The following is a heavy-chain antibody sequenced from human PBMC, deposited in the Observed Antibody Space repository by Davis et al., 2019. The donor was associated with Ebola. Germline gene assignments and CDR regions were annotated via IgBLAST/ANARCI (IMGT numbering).Heavy chain of an antibody. CDR1: GYTFTSYY. V-gene: IGHV1-46*01. Sequence: ASVKVSCKASGYTFTSYYMHWVRQPPGQGLEWMGIINPSGGSTSYAQKFQGRVTMTRDTSTSTVYMELSSLRSEDTAVYYCTSGSYAGGEDYWGQGTLVTVSS. CDR3: TSGSYAGGEDY. CDR2: INPSGGST. J-gene: IGHJ4*02. D-gene: IGHD1-26*01.